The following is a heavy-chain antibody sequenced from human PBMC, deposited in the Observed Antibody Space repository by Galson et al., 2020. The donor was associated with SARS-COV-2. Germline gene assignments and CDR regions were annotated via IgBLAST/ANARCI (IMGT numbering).Heavy chain of an antibody. V-gene: IGHV4-39*07. CDR1: GGSISSNSYY. Sequence: ASETLSLTCTVSGGSISSNSYYWGWVRQPPGKGLEWIGSMYYTGSTYYNPSLKSRVTISIDTSKNQFSLRLGSVTAADTAVYFCARVLATVPTAGHGKYFLDRWGQGTLVTGSS. CDR3: ARVLATVPTAGHGKYFLDR. D-gene: IGHD4-17*01. J-gene: IGHJ5*02. CDR2: MYYTGST.